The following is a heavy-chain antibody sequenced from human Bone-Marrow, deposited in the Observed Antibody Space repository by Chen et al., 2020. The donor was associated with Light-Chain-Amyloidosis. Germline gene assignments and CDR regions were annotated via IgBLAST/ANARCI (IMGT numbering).Heavy chain of an antibody. CDR2: INPDGTRV. Sequence: DVQLLESGGGLVQPGGSLRLSCAASGFTFRTSWMHWVRQAPGTGLVWVSRINPDGTRVDYAYSLRGRFTISRDDAKSTVYLQMNSLRAEDTAVYYCSREFTGYDDYWGQGTLVTVSS. J-gene: IGHJ4*02. CDR3: SREFTGYDDY. CDR1: GFTFRTSW. V-gene: IGHV3-74*01. D-gene: IGHD5-12*01.